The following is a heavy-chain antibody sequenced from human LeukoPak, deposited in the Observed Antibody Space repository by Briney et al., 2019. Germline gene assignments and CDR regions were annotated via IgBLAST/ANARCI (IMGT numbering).Heavy chain of an antibody. Sequence: ASVKVSCKASGYTFTNYGINWVRQATGQGLEWMGWMNPNSGNTGYAQKFQGRVTMARNTSISTAYMELSSLRSEDTAVYYCARADCSSTSCSNWFDPWGQGTLVTVSS. CDR3: ARADCSSTSCSNWFDP. D-gene: IGHD2-2*01. J-gene: IGHJ5*02. CDR1: GYTFTNYG. V-gene: IGHV1-8*02. CDR2: MNPNSGNT.